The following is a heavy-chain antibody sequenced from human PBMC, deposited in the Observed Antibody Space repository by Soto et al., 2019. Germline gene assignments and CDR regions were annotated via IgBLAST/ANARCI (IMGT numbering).Heavy chain of an antibody. CDR3: AKKLPEAGAHFAFDI. J-gene: IGHJ3*02. V-gene: IGHV3-23*01. D-gene: IGHD2-2*01. CDR1: GFIFSSLA. Sequence: GGSLRLSCAASGFIFSSLAMSWVRQAPGKGLEWVSAIPGSADSTYYADSVKGRFTISRDNSKNALYLQMNSLRAEDTAVYYCAKKLPEAGAHFAFDIWGHGTMVTVSS. CDR2: IPGSADST.